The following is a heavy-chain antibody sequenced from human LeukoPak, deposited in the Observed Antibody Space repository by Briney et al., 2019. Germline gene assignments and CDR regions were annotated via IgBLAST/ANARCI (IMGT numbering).Heavy chain of an antibody. CDR2: VYFNGYT. V-gene: IGHV4-59*01. CDR1: GGSISSYY. J-gene: IGHJ3*02. CDR3: ARDPQDAFDI. Sequence: SETLSLTCTVSGGSISSYYWSWIRQPPGKGLEWIGYVYFNGYTNYNPSLKSRVTISVDTSKNQFSLKVTSVTAADTAVYYCARDPQDAFDIWGQGTMVTVSS.